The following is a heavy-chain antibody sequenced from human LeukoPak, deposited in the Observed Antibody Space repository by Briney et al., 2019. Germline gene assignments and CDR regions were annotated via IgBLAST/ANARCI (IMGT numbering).Heavy chain of an antibody. D-gene: IGHD1-26*01. J-gene: IGHJ4*02. Sequence: NPSETLSLTCTVSGVSIISYYWSWLRQPPGRGLEWIGYIYYSGSTNYNPSLKSRVTISVDTSRNQFSLKLSSVTAADTAVYYCARGALIVGATSFDYWGQGTLVTVSS. CDR1: GVSIISYY. V-gene: IGHV4-59*01. CDR2: IYYSGST. CDR3: ARGALIVGATSFDY.